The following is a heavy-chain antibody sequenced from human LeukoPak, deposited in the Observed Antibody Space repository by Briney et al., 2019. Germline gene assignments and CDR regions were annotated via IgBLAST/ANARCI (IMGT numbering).Heavy chain of an antibody. D-gene: IGHD5-18*01. CDR2: IYYSGST. J-gene: IGHJ4*02. CDR1: GGSISSYY. V-gene: IGHV4-59*01. Sequence: PSETLSLTCTVSGGSISSYYWSWIRQPPGKGLEWIGYIYYSGSTNYNPSLKGRVTISIVTSKNQFSLKLSSVTAADTAVYYCARGTRYSSIFDYWGQGTLVTVSS. CDR3: ARGTRYSSIFDY.